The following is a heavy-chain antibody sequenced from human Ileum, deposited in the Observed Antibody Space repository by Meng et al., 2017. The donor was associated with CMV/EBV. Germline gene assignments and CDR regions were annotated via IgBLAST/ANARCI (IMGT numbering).Heavy chain of an antibody. V-gene: IGHV1-46*01. Sequence: SGYTFTSYYIHWVRQVPGQGLEWMGIVNPSGGDTYYAQKFQGRVTMTRDTSTSSVYMELTSLTSEDTAVYYCARAHCSDGICYNWFDPWGQGTLVTVSS. CDR2: VNPSGGDT. CDR3: ARAHCSDGICYNWFDP. D-gene: IGHD2-15*01. J-gene: IGHJ5*02. CDR1: GYTFTSYY.